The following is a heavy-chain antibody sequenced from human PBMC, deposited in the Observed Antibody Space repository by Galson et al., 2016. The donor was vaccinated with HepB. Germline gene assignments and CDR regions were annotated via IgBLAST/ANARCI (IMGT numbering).Heavy chain of an antibody. CDR1: GFTFIGYS. CDR3: AKEKIPPSFHQGPIGLPPGALLQEHL. Sequence: SXKVSCKASGFTFIGYSIQWVRQVPGQGLEWMGWIDPISGATRYAQKFKDSLTLTRDKSTKTVYMELRRLRSGDTAIYYCAKEKIPPSFHQGPIGLPPGALLQEHLWG. D-gene: IGHD1-26*01. V-gene: IGHV1-2*04. CDR2: IDPISGAT. J-gene: IGHJ6*01.